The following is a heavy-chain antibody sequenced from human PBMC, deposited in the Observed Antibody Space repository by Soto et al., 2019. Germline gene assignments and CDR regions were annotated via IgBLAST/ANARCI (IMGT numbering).Heavy chain of an antibody. CDR2: INHSGST. Sequence: QVQLQQWGAGLLKPSETLSLTCAVYGGSFSGYYWSWIRQPPGKGLEWIGEINHSGSTNYNPSLKSRGTITVDTSKNQFSLKLSSVTAADTAVYYCARGPYRRRVFDPWGQGTLVTVSS. D-gene: IGHD1-26*01. V-gene: IGHV4-34*01. J-gene: IGHJ5*02. CDR1: GGSFSGYY. CDR3: ARGPYRRRVFDP.